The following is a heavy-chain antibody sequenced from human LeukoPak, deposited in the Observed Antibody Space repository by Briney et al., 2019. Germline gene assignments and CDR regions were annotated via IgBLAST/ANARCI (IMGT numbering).Heavy chain of an antibody. CDR2: INHSGST. Sequence: SETLSLTCAVYGESFCGYYWRWIRQPPGKGVEWIGEINHSGSTNYNPSLKSRVTISVDTSKNQFSRKLSSVTAADTAVYYCARAVLGVVVADDAFDIWGQGTMVTVSS. V-gene: IGHV4-34*01. D-gene: IGHD3-22*01. CDR3: ARAVLGVVVADDAFDI. J-gene: IGHJ3*02. CDR1: GESFCGYY.